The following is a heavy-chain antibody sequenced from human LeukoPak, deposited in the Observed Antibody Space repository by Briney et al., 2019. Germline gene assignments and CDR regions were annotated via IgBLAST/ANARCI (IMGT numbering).Heavy chain of an antibody. J-gene: IGHJ3*02. CDR3: ARVRYCSGGSCYAFVAFDI. D-gene: IGHD2-15*01. CDR1: GYTFTSYD. V-gene: IGHV1-8*01. Sequence: GASVKVSCKASGYTFTSYDINWVRQATGQGLEWMGWMNPNSGNTGYAQKFQGRVTMTRNISISTAYMELSSLRSEDTAVYYCARVRYCSGGSCYAFVAFDIWGQGTMVTVSS. CDR2: MNPNSGNT.